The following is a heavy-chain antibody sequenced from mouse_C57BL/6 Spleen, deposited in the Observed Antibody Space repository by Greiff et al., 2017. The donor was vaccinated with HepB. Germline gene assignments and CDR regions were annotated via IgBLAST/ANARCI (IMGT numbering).Heavy chain of an antibody. CDR2: IYPGSGST. J-gene: IGHJ2*01. CDR3: ARYCGYDGGYYFDY. D-gene: IGHD2-2*01. CDR1: GYTFTSYW. Sequence: QVQLKQSGAELVKPGASVKMSCKASGYTFTSYWITWVKQRPGQGLEWIGDIYPGSGSTNYNEKFKSKATLTVDTSSSTAYMQLSSLTSEDSAVYYCARYCGYDGGYYFDYWGQGTTLTVSS. V-gene: IGHV1-55*01.